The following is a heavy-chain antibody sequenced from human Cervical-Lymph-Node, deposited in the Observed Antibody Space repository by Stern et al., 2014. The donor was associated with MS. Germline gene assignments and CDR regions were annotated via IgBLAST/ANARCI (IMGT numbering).Heavy chain of an antibody. CDR2: IYYSGTK. CDR1: GASITSYS. V-gene: IGHV4-59*01. J-gene: IGHJ5*02. Sequence: QVQLQESGPGLLRPSETLSLTCTVSGASITSYSWSWIRQPPGKGLEWVGYIYYSGTKNYNAFLKGRVAISIDPSKNQFSLRVSSVSAADTAVYYCARATDLWGQGTLVTVSS. CDR3: ARATDL.